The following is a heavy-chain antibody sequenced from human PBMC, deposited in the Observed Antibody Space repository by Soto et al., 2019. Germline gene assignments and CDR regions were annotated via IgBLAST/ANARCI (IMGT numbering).Heavy chain of an antibody. CDR2: ISAYNGNT. J-gene: IGHJ3*02. CDR1: GYSFTDYH. Sequence: ASVKVSCKASGYSFTDYHIHWVRQAPGQGLEWMGWISAYNGNTNYAQKLQGRVTMTTDTSTSTAYMELRSLRSDDTAVYYCARHIAVAGTAAFDIWGQGTMVTVSS. V-gene: IGHV1-18*04. CDR3: ARHIAVAGTAAFDI. D-gene: IGHD6-19*01.